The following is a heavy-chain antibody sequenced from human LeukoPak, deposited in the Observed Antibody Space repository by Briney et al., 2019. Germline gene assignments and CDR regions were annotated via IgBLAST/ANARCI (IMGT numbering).Heavy chain of an antibody. CDR3: TRVVPATLGDAFNI. CDR1: GFTFTNFW. Sequence: PGGSLRLSCAASGFTFTNFWISWVRQAPGKGLEWLGFIRIKAYGGTTEYAASVKGRFTISRDDSRSIAYLQMNSLKTEDTAIYYCTRVVPATLGDAFNIWGQGTMITVSS. J-gene: IGHJ3*02. V-gene: IGHV3-49*04. CDR2: IRIKAYGGTT. D-gene: IGHD2-2*01.